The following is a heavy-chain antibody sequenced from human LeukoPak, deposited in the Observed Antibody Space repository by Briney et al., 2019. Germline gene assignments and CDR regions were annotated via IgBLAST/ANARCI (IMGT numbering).Heavy chain of an antibody. CDR1: GGSISSSNW. J-gene: IGHJ4*02. CDR2: IYHSGST. V-gene: IGHV4-4*02. Sequence: SGTLSLTCAVSGGSISSSNWWSWVRQPPGKGLEWIGVIYHSGSTNYNPSLKSRVTISVDKSKNQFSLKLSSVTAADTAVYYCARRLRYFDWSSRFDYWGQGTLVTVSS. D-gene: IGHD3-9*01. CDR3: ARRLRYFDWSSRFDY.